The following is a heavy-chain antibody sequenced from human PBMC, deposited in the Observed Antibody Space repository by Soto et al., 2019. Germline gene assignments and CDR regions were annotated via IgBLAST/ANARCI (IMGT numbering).Heavy chain of an antibody. CDR2: ISSSSSTI. CDR3: ATSLVV. V-gene: IGHV3-48*01. Sequence: EVQLVESGGGLVQHGGSLRLSCAASGFTFSSYSMNWVRQAPGKGMEWVSYISSSSSTIYYADSVKGRFTTSRDNAKNSLYLQMNSLRAEDTAGFYCATSLVVWGQGTTVTFSS. CDR1: GFTFSSYS. J-gene: IGHJ6*02.